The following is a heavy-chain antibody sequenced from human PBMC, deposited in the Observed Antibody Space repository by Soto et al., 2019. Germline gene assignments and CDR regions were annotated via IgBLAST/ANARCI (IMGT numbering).Heavy chain of an antibody. V-gene: IGHV3-23*01. J-gene: IGHJ4*02. D-gene: IGHD3-22*01. CDR3: AKPLSYYYYDSSGYRDY. CDR1: GFTFSSYA. CDR2: ISGSGGST. Sequence: GGSLRLSCAASGFTFSSYAMSWVRQAPGKGLEWVSAISGSGGSTYYADSVKGRFTISRDNSKNTLDLQMNSLRAEDTAVYYCAKPLSYYYYDSSGYRDYWGQGTLVTVSS.